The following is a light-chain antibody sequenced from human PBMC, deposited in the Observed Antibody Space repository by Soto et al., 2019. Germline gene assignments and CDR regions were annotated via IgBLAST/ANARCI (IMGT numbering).Light chain of an antibody. Sequence: EIVLSQSPGTLSSSPGERITLSCRASHSFSSSLLAWYQQKPGQAPRLLIYGTSTRATGIPDRFSGSGSSTDFTLTISRLEPDDFADYYCQHFGASPPGSFGGGTRVQIK. V-gene: IGKV3-20*01. CDR3: QHFGASPPGS. CDR2: GTS. J-gene: IGKJ4*01. CDR1: HSFSSSL.